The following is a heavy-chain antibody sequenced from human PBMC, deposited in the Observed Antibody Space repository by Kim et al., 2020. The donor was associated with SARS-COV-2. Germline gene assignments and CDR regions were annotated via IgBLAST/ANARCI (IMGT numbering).Heavy chain of an antibody. V-gene: IGHV3-23*01. J-gene: IGHJ4*02. CDR2: ISGSGGST. D-gene: IGHD2-2*01. CDR1: GFTFSSYA. Sequence: GGSLRLSCAASGFTFSSYAMSWVRQAPGKGLEWVSAISGSGGSTYYADSVKGRFTISRDNSKNTLYLQMNSLRAEYTAVYYCANGPPPYCSSTSCYLFDYWGRGTLVTVSS. CDR3: ANGPPPYCSSTSCYLFDY.